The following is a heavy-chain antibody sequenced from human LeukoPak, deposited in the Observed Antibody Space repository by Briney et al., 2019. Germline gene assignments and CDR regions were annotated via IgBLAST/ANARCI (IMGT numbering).Heavy chain of an antibody. Sequence: ASVKVSCKASGYTFTGYYTHWVRQAPGQGLEWMGWINPDSGGTKYAQKFQGRVTMTRDTSIRTAYMQLSRLSSDDTAVYYCARDPNNYYDSSGYYFDYWGQGTLVTVSS. CDR2: INPDSGGT. V-gene: IGHV1-2*02. D-gene: IGHD3-22*01. CDR3: ARDPNNYYDSSGYYFDY. J-gene: IGHJ4*02. CDR1: GYTFTGYY.